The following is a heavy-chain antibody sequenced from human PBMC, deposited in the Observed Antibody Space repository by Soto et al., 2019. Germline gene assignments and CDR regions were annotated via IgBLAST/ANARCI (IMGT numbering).Heavy chain of an antibody. J-gene: IGHJ5*02. CDR1: GYTFTGYY. D-gene: IGHD3-10*01. CDR2: INPNSGGT. V-gene: IGHV1-2*04. Sequence: ASVKVSCKASGYTFTGYYMHWVRQAPGQGLEWMGWINPNSGGTNYAQKFQGWVTMTRDTSISTACMELSRLRSDDTAVYYCARASVTMVRGVNRPFDPWGQGTLVTVSS. CDR3: ARASVTMVRGVNRPFDP.